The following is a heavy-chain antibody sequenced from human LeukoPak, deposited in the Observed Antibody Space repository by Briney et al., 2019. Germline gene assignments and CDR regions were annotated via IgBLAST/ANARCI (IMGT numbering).Heavy chain of an antibody. CDR1: GGSFSGYC. Sequence: SETLSLTCAVDGGSFSGYCWSWIRQSPGKGLEWIGEINHIGLSSYNPSLKSRVIISVDTPKKQFSLNLTSVTAADTAMYYCARGRVRGVTNYYTGMDVWGQGTTVTVSS. D-gene: IGHD3-10*01. J-gene: IGHJ6*02. V-gene: IGHV4-34*01. CDR3: ARGRVRGVTNYYTGMDV. CDR2: INHIGLS.